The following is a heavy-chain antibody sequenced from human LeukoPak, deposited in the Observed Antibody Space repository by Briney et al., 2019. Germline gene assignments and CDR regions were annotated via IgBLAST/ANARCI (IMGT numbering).Heavy chain of an antibody. Sequence: KTPETLSLTCTVSGGSISNYYWSWVRQPPGKGLEWIGYIYYSGSTNYNPSLKSRVTISVDMSKNQFSLKLSSVTAADTAVYYCARGDYVNFAYWGQGTLATVSS. CDR3: ARGDYVNFAY. CDR1: GGSISNYY. CDR2: IYYSGST. J-gene: IGHJ4*02. V-gene: IGHV4-59*01. D-gene: IGHD4-17*01.